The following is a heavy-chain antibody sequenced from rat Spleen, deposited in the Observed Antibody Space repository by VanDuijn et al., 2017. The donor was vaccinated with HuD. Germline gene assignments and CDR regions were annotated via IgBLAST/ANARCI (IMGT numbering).Heavy chain of an antibody. CDR1: GFTFSDYA. Sequence: EVQLVESGGGLVQPGRSLKLSCAASGFTFSDYAMAWVRQAPKKGLEWVETIIYDGGSTYYRDSGKGRFTLPRHTTEGSLNLEMDSLTSEDTATYYCTRGGEPRSWGQGVMVTVSS. J-gene: IGHJ2*01. V-gene: IGHV5-17*01. CDR2: IIYDGGST. CDR3: TRGGEPRS.